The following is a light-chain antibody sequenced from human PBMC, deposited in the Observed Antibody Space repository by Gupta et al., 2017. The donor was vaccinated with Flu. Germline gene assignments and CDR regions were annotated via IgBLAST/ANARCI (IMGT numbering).Light chain of an antibody. Sequence: SRTHSEFNLVTRYQQLPEEAPKHIIDGTNQRASGVTNRFSGSKSDTAASLTVGRLQSEDEADYYCTAWTGSRNGWVFGGGTKLTVL. CDR3: TAWTGSRNGWV. V-gene: IGLV1-44*01. J-gene: IGLJ3*02. CDR1: RTHSEFNL. CDR2: GTN.